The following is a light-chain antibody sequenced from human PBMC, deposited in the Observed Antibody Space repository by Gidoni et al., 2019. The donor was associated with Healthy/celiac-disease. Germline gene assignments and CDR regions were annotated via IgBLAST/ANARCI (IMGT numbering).Light chain of an antibody. J-gene: IGLJ2*01. V-gene: IGLV3-9*01. CDR1: NIGSTK. Sequence: SYELTQPLSVSVALGQTARITCGGKNIGSTKVHWYQKKPGQAPVLVIYRDSNRPSGIPERFSGSNSGNTATLTISRAQAGDEADYYWQVWDSSTARVFGGGTKLTVL. CDR2: RDS. CDR3: QVWDSSTARV.